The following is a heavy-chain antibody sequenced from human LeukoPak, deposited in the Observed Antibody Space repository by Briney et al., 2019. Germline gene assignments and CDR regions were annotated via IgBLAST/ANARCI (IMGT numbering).Heavy chain of an antibody. Sequence: SETLSLTCTVSGGSISSYYWSWIRQPPGKGLEWIGYIYYSGSTNYNPSLKSRVTKSVDTSKNQFSLKLSSVTAADTAVYYCARTAVAGSLDYWGQGTLVTVSS. CDR2: IYYSGST. J-gene: IGHJ4*02. CDR1: GGSISSYY. D-gene: IGHD6-19*01. V-gene: IGHV4-59*08. CDR3: ARTAVAGSLDY.